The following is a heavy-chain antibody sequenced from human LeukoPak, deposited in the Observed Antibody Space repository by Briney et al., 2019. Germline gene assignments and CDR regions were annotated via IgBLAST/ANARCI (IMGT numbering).Heavy chain of an antibody. CDR2: INSSGSTI. D-gene: IGHD3-10*02. CDR3: ARMLASYYYMDV. Sequence: GGSLRLSCAASGFTFSSYSMNWVRQAPGKGLEWVSYINSSGSTIYYADSVKGRFTISRDNAKNSLYLQMNSLRAEDTAVYYCARMLASYYYMDVWGKGTTVTVSS. CDR1: GFTFSSYS. J-gene: IGHJ6*03. V-gene: IGHV3-48*04.